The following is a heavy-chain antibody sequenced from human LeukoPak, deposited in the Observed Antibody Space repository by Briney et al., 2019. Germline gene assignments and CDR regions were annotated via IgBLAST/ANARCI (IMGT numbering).Heavy chain of an antibody. J-gene: IGHJ4*02. Sequence: GASVKVSCKASRGTFSSYAISWVRQAPGQGLEWMGGTIPIFGTANYAQKFQGRVTITRNTSISTAYMELSSLRSEDTAVYYCARGPVRRKYSSGYYSYWGQGTLVTVSS. CDR3: ARGPVRRKYSSGYYSY. CDR2: TIPIFGTA. D-gene: IGHD3-22*01. CDR1: RGTFSSYA. V-gene: IGHV1-69*05.